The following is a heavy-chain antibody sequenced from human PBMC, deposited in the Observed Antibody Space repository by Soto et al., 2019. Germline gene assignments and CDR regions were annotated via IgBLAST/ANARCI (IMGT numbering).Heavy chain of an antibody. CDR3: ARLSAAWFDP. Sequence: QVQLQESGPGLVKPSETLSLTCTVSGGSVSSGSYYWGWIRQPPGKGLEWIGYIYHSGSTNYNPSLKHRVTISVDTSTNHFSLTLPSVTAGYTAVYSCARLSAAWFDPWGQGTLVTVAS. V-gene: IGHV4-61*03. J-gene: IGHJ5*02. D-gene: IGHD6-19*01. CDR2: IYHSGST. CDR1: GGSVSSGSYY.